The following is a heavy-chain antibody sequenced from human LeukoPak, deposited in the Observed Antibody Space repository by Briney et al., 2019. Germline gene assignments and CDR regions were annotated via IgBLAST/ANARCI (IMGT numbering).Heavy chain of an antibody. CDR3: ARGGALWFGESRVDY. D-gene: IGHD3-10*01. CDR2: ISAYNGNT. Sequence: GASVKVSCKASGYTFTSYGISWVRQAPGQGLEWMGWISAYNGNTNYAQKLQGRVTMTTDTSISTAYMELSRLRSDDTAVYYCARGGALWFGESRVDYWGQGTLVTVSS. J-gene: IGHJ4*02. V-gene: IGHV1-18*01. CDR1: GYTFTSYG.